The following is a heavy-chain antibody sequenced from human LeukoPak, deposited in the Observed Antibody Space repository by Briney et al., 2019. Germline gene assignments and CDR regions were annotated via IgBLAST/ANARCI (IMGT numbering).Heavy chain of an antibody. CDR1: GYTFSSYA. CDR2: ISDSGGST. Sequence: GGSLRLSCAASGYTFSSYAMSWVRQAPGKGLEWVSAISDSGGSTYYADSVKGRFTISRDNSKNTLYLQMNSLRAEDTAVYYCAKKKASGWPQSFDYWGQGTLVTVSS. CDR3: AKKKASGWPQSFDY. D-gene: IGHD5-24*01. J-gene: IGHJ4*02. V-gene: IGHV3-23*01.